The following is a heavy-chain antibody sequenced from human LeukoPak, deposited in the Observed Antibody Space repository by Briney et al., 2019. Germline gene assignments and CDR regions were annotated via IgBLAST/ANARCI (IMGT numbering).Heavy chain of an antibody. CDR3: ARDPPDSDSSSWSAPYYFDY. Sequence: ASVKVSCKASGYTFTNYGISWVRQAPGQGLEWMGWISAYNGNTNYAQKLQGRVTMTTDTSTGTAYMELRSLRSDDTAVYYCARDPPDSDSSSWSAPYYFDYWGQGTLVTVSS. D-gene: IGHD6-13*01. J-gene: IGHJ4*02. V-gene: IGHV1-18*01. CDR2: ISAYNGNT. CDR1: GYTFTNYG.